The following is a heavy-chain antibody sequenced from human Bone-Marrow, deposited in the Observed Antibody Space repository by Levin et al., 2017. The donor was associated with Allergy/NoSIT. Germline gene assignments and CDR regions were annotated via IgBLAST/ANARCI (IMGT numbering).Heavy chain of an antibody. V-gene: IGHV4-59*08. CDR1: GGSLSGYY. CDR2: IYSSGSI. D-gene: IGHD3/OR15-3a*01. J-gene: IGHJ6*02. Sequence: SCNVSGGSLSGYYWNWIRQPPGKGLEWIGHIYSSGSIKYNPSLKSRLSISLDTSKNQFSLKLRFVTAADTAVYFCARHEASLISYYGLDVWGQGTTVTVSS. CDR3: ARHEASLISYYGLDV.